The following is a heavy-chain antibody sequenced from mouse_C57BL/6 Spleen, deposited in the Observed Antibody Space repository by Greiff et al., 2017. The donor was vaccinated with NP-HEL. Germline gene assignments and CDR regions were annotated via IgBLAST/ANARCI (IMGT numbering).Heavy chain of an antibody. V-gene: IGHV5-17*01. CDR2: ISSGSSTI. CDR1: GFTFSDYG. J-gene: IGHJ2*01. Sequence: DVKLVESGGGLVKPGGSLKLSCAASGFTFSDYGMHWVRQAPEKGLEWVAYISSGSSTIYYADTVKGRFTISRDNAKNTLFLQMTSLRSEDTAMYYCAREGDEGGFDYWGQGTTLTVSS. D-gene: IGHD3-3*01. CDR3: AREGDEGGFDY.